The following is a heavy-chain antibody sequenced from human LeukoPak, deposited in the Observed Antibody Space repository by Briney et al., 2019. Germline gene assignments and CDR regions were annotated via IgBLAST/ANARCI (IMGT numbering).Heavy chain of an antibody. V-gene: IGHV3-23*01. J-gene: IGHJ6*02. CDR2: ISGGADTT. D-gene: IGHD4-17*01. Sequence: PGGSLRLSCAASGFTFSNYAMNWVRQAPGKGLEWVSPISGGADTTYYADSVKGRFTISRDNSKEKLYLQMNSLKTEDTAVYYCTRPPTVTMSGNYYYGMDVWGQGTTVTVSS. CDR3: TRPPTVTMSGNYYYGMDV. CDR1: GFTFSNYA.